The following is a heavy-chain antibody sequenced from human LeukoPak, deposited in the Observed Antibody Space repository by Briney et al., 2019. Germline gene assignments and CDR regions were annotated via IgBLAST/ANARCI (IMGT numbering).Heavy chain of an antibody. J-gene: IGHJ3*02. CDR1: GGSISSSSYY. Sequence: PSETLSLTCTVCGGSISSSSYYWGWIRQPPGKGLEWIGSIYYSGSTYYNPSLKSRVTISVDTSKNQFSLKLSSVTAADTAVYYCARPRGGYYYDSSGQAYAFDIWGQGTMVTVSS. CDR3: ARPRGGYYYDSSGQAYAFDI. V-gene: IGHV4-39*01. CDR2: IYYSGST. D-gene: IGHD3-22*01.